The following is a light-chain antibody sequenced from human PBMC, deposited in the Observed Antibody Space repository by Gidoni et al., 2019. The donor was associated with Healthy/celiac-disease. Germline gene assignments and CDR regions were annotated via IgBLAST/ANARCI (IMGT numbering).Light chain of an antibody. CDR1: QSVSSN. CDR3: QQHNNWPQFT. J-gene: IGKJ3*01. CDR2: GAS. Sequence: EIVMTPSPATLSVSPGERATRSCRASQSVSSNLAWYQQKPGQAPRLLIYGASTRATGIPARFSGSGSGTEFTLTISSLQSEDFAVYYCQQHNNWPQFTFGPGTKVDIK. V-gene: IGKV3-15*01.